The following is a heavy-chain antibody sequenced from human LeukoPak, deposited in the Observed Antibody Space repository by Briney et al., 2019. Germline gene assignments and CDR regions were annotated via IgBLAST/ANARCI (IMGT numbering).Heavy chain of an antibody. Sequence: PSETLSLTCTVSGDSISPCYWSWIRQSPGKGLEWIGYVYYSGSSNYNPSLKSRVTISVDTSKNHFSLKLTSVTAADTAMYYCARYGSAWAFDYWGQGALVTVSS. J-gene: IGHJ4*02. D-gene: IGHD1-26*01. CDR2: VYYSGSS. CDR3: ARYGSAWAFDY. CDR1: GDSISPCY. V-gene: IGHV4-59*01.